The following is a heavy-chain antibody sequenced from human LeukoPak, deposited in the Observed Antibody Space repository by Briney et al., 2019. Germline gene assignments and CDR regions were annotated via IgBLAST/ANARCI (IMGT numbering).Heavy chain of an antibody. CDR3: ATRKLGNDY. CDR1: GGPVSDYY. CDR2: LYYTGST. V-gene: IGHV4-59*02. D-gene: IGHD7-27*01. J-gene: IGHJ4*02. Sequence: SETLSLTCTVSGGPVSDYYWSWIRQSPGKGLEWIGYLYYTGSTSYNPSLKSRVTISADTSKNQFSLKLNSVTAADTAVYYCATRKLGNDYWGQGTLVTVSS.